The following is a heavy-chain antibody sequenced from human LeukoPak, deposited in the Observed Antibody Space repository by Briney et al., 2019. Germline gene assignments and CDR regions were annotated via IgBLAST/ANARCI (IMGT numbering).Heavy chain of an antibody. Sequence: PSETLSLTCTVSGGSISSGGYYWSWIRQHPGKGLEWIGYIYYSGSTYYNPSLKSRVTISVDTSKNQFSLKLSSVTAADTAVYYCARDPEKGYYYDGMDVWGQGTTVTVSS. V-gene: IGHV4-31*03. CDR2: IYYSGST. CDR1: GGSISSGGYY. CDR3: ARDPEKGYYYDGMDV. J-gene: IGHJ6*02. D-gene: IGHD3-22*01.